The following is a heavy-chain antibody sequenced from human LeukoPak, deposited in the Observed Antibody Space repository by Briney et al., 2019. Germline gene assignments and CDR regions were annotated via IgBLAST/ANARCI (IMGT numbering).Heavy chain of an antibody. D-gene: IGHD6-19*01. J-gene: IGHJ3*02. CDR2: INPNSGGT. Sequence: ASVKVSCKASGYTFTGYYMHWVRQAPGKGREWMGWINPNSGGTNYAQKFQGRVTMTRDTSISTAYMELSRLRSDDTAVYYCARDKSTGSGWNDGAFDIWGQGTMVTVSS. V-gene: IGHV1-2*02. CDR1: GYTFTGYY. CDR3: ARDKSTGSGWNDGAFDI.